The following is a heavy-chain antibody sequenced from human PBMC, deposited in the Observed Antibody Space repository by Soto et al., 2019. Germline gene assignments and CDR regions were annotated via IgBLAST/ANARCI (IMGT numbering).Heavy chain of an antibody. CDR2: ITWHSGTI. V-gene: IGHV3-9*01. CDR3: AKEMSTFGDFNYYYMDV. D-gene: IGHD3-16*01. CDR1: GFTFDQYT. J-gene: IGHJ6*03. Sequence: EVQLVESGGGLVQPGRSLRLACAASGFTFDQYTMHWVRQATGKGLEWVSSITWHSGTIGYADSVKGRFTISRDNAKNSLYLQMNSLRGEDTALYYCAKEMSTFGDFNYYYMDVWGNGTTVTVSS.